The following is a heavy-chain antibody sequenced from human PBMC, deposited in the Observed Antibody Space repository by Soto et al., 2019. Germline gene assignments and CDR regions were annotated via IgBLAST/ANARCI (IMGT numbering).Heavy chain of an antibody. D-gene: IGHD3-9*01. CDR3: VKVSTFYDILTGYYSTNFFDP. Sequence: QTGGSLRLSCSASGFTFSEYSMNWVRQAPGKGLQYVSTISSDGDITYYADSVKGRFTISRDNSKNTLYLQMNSLRPEDTAVYYCVKVSTFYDILTGYYSTNFFDPWGQGTLVTVSS. CDR2: ISSDGDIT. CDR1: GFTFSEYS. J-gene: IGHJ5*02. V-gene: IGHV3-64D*06.